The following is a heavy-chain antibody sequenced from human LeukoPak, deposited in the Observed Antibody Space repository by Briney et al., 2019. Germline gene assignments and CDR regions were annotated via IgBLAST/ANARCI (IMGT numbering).Heavy chain of an antibody. CDR2: MNPNSGNT. CDR1: GYTFTSYD. CDR3: ARAYYDILTGYHYYFDY. Sequence: GASVKVSCKASGYTFTSYDINWVRQATGQGLEWMGWMNPNSGNTGYAQKFQGRGTMTRNTSISTAYMELSSLRSEDTAVYYCARAYYDILTGYHYYFDYWGQGTLVTVSS. V-gene: IGHV1-8*01. J-gene: IGHJ4*02. D-gene: IGHD3-9*01.